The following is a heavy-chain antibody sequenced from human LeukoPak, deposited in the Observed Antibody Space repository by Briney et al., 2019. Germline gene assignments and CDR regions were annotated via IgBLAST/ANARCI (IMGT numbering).Heavy chain of an antibody. J-gene: IGHJ4*02. V-gene: IGHV1-8*03. CDR3: VTRPITGTIGVGDY. Sequence: ASVKVSRKASVYTFTSYNINWVRQAPGQGVEWVGWMYPNSGNTGYVQKLQGRVTITRNTSISTHYMELSTLRAEGTAVCYCVTRPITGTIGVGDYWGQGTLVTVSS. D-gene: IGHD1-7*01. CDR1: VYTFTSYN. CDR2: MYPNSGNT.